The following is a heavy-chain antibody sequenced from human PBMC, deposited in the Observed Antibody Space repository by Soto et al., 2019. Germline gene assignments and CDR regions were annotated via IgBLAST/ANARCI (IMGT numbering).Heavy chain of an antibody. V-gene: IGHV3-21*01. CDR2: VSSSSSYK. CDR1: GFTFSSYS. CDR3: ARDRDYYGGSAFDI. D-gene: IGHD4-17*01. J-gene: IGHJ3*02. Sequence: EVQLVESGGGLVKPGGSLRLSCAASGFTFSSYSMSWVRQAPGKGLEWVSSVSSSSSYKYYADSVKGRFTISRDNAKNSLYLQMNSLRAEDTALYYCARDRDYYGGSAFDIWGQGTMVTVSS.